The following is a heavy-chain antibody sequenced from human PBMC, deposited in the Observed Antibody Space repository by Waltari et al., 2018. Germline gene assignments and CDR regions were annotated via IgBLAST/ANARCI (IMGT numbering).Heavy chain of an antibody. CDR2: INTDGSIT. V-gene: IGHV3-74*01. CDR1: GIPFSSYW. D-gene: IGHD2-15*01. Sequence: EVQLVESGGDLVQPGGSLRLSCAASGIPFSSYWMRWVRQAPGTGLVWVSRINTDGSITIYADSVRGRFTISRDNAKNTLYLQMNSLRVDDSAVYYCTRGVAEGFDPWGQGTLVTVSS. CDR3: TRGVAEGFDP. J-gene: IGHJ5*02.